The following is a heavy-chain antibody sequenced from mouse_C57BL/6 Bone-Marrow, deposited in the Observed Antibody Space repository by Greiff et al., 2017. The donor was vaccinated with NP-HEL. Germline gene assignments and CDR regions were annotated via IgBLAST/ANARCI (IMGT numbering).Heavy chain of an antibody. Sequence: VMLVESGAELARPGASVKLSCKASGYTFTSYGISWVKQRTGQGLEWIGEIYPRSGNTYYNEKFKGKATLTADKSSSTAYMELRSLTSEDSAVYFCARAPNWAHFDYWGQGTTLTVSS. CDR1: GYTFTSYG. CDR3: ARAPNWAHFDY. D-gene: IGHD4-1*01. J-gene: IGHJ2*01. V-gene: IGHV1-81*01. CDR2: IYPRSGNT.